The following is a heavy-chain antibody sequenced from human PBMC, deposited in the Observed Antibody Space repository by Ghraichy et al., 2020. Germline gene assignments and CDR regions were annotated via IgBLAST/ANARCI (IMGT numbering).Heavy chain of an antibody. J-gene: IGHJ5*02. Sequence: SETLSLTCTVSGGSISSYHWTWIRQPPGKGLEWIGYIYNSGSTNYNPSLKSRVSISVDTSKNQFSLKLSSVTAADTAVYYCARDGHSSGGYRWLDPWGEGTLVTVAS. CDR1: GGSISSYH. V-gene: IGHV4-59*01. D-gene: IGHD6-19*01. CDR2: IYNSGST. CDR3: ARDGHSSGGYRWLDP.